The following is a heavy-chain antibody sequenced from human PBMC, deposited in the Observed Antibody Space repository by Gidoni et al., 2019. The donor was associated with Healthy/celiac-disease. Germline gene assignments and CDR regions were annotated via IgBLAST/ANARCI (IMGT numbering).Heavy chain of an antibody. CDR3: ARSTNVGKGFMDV. V-gene: IGHV5-51*01. Sequence: EWMGIIYPGDSDTRYSPSFQGQVTISADKSISTAYLQWSSLKASDTAMYYCARSTNVGKGFMDVWGQGTTVTVSS. CDR2: IYPGDSDT. D-gene: IGHD1-26*01. J-gene: IGHJ6*02.